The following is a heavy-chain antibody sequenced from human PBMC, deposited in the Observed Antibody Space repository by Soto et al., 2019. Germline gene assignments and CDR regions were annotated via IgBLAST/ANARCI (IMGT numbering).Heavy chain of an antibody. J-gene: IGHJ5*02. V-gene: IGHV4-30-2*01. CDR1: GGSISSGGYS. D-gene: IGHD2-2*01. CDR3: ARADCSSTSCYWFDP. CDR2: IYHSGST. Sequence: SETLSLTCAVSGGSISSGGYSWSWIRQPPGKGLEWIGYIYHSGSTYYNPSLKSRVTISVDRSKNQFSLKLSSVTAADTAVYCCARADCSSTSCYWFDPWGQGTLVTVSS.